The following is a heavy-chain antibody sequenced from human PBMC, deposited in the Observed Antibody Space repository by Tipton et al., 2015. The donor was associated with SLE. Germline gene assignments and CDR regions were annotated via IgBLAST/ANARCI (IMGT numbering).Heavy chain of an antibody. D-gene: IGHD2-2*01. Sequence: SLRLSCAASGSTFSSYAMHWVRQAPGRGLEWVAVISYDGSNKYYADSVKGRFTISRDNSKNTLYLQMNSLRAEDTAVYYCARDPTASDIVVVPAANGGYFQHWGQGTLVTVSS. V-gene: IGHV3-30*04. J-gene: IGHJ1*01. CDR3: ARDPTASDIVVVPAANGGYFQH. CDR1: GSTFSSYA. CDR2: ISYDGSNK.